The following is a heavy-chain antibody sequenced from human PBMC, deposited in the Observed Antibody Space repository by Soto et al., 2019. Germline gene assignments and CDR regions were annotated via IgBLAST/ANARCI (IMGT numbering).Heavy chain of an antibody. CDR1: GFRFSDHS. Sequence: EVQLLETGGGLIHPGGSLRLSCVASGFRFSDHSMNWVRQAPGKGLEWVSYITSRGDAIYYADSVKGRFTVSRDNAKNSLFLQMNSLRDAATAVYYCARLPKGSRVTSWGQGTLVTVSS. CDR2: ITSRGDAI. D-gene: IGHD4-17*01. V-gene: IGHV3-48*02. J-gene: IGHJ4*02. CDR3: ARLPKGSRVTS.